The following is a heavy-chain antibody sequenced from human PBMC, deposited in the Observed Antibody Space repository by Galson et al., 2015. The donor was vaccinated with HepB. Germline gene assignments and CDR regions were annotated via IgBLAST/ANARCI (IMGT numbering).Heavy chain of an antibody. V-gene: IGHV3-30-3*01. Sequence: SLRLSCAASGFTFSSYAMHWVRQAPGKGLEWVAVISYDGSNKYYADSVKGRFTISRDNSKNTLYLQMNSLRAEDTAVYYCARDPTGLVDYFDYWGQGTLVAVSS. CDR2: ISYDGSNK. CDR3: ARDPTGLVDYFDY. J-gene: IGHJ4*02. CDR1: GFTFSSYA. D-gene: IGHD6-19*01.